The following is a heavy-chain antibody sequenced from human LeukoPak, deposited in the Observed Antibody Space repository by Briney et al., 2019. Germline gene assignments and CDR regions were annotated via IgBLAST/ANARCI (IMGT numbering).Heavy chain of an antibody. CDR2: IYYSGST. V-gene: IGHV4-59*01. J-gene: IGHJ6*03. CDR1: GGSISDYY. Sequence: KPSETLSLTCTVSGGSISDYYWNWIRQPPAKGLEWIGYIYYSGSTTYNPSLKSRVTMSVDTAKNQFSLKLRSVTAADTAVYYCARGDFCSSNNCYLRPMDVWGKGTTVTVSS. D-gene: IGHD2-2*01. CDR3: ARGDFCSSNNCYLRPMDV.